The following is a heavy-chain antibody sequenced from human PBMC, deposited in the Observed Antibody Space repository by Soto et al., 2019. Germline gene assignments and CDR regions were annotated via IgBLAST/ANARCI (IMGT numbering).Heavy chain of an antibody. J-gene: IGHJ4*02. Sequence: QVQLVESGGGVVQPGRSLRLSCAASGFAFSSYGMHWVRQAPGRGLAWVAFVWYDGSKIYYAESVKSRFTISRDNSKNTLFLQMTSLGAEDTAVYYCARNYYGEVGVDYWGQGTLVTVSS. CDR3: ARNYYGEVGVDY. CDR2: VWYDGSKI. CDR1: GFAFSSYG. V-gene: IGHV3-33*01. D-gene: IGHD4-17*01.